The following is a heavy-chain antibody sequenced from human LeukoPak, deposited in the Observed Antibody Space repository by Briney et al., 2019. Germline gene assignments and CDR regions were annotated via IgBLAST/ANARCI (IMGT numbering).Heavy chain of an antibody. CDR3: ARADCSGGSCWFDY. J-gene: IGHJ4*02. V-gene: IGHV3-48*03. CDR1: GFTFSSYE. CDR2: ISSSGSTI. D-gene: IGHD2-15*01. Sequence: GGSLRLSCAASGFTFSSYEMNWVRQAPGKGLEWVSYISSSGSTIYYADSVKGRFTISRDNAKNSLYLRMDSLRAEDTAVYYCARADCSGGSCWFDYWGQGTLVTVSS.